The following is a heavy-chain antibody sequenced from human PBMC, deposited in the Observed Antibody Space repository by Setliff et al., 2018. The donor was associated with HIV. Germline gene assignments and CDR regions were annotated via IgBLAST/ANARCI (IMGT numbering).Heavy chain of an antibody. V-gene: IGHV3-11*01. Sequence: LRLSCAASGFTFSDHYMSWIRQAPGKGLEWVSYISSSGSTIYYADSVKGRFTISRDNAKNSLYQQMNSLRARDTAMSYCPRAYEIADHSDYWGQGTLVTVSS. CDR2: ISSSGSTI. CDR1: GFTFSDHY. J-gene: IGHJ4*02. D-gene: IGHD6-13*01. CDR3: PRAYEIADHSDY.